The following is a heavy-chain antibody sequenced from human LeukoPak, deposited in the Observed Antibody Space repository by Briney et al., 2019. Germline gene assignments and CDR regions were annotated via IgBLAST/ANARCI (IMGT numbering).Heavy chain of an antibody. D-gene: IGHD1-26*01. CDR1: GFTFDDYG. CDR3: ASDWGVGASTFYFFDY. J-gene: IGHJ4*02. Sequence: PGGSLRLSCAASGFTFDDYGMHWVRQSPGKGLEWVAFILFDGDHKYYAHSVKGRFTISRDNSKNTLYLQLNSLRTEDTAVYYCASDWGVGASTFYFFDYWGQGTLVTVSS. V-gene: IGHV3-30*02. CDR2: ILFDGDHK.